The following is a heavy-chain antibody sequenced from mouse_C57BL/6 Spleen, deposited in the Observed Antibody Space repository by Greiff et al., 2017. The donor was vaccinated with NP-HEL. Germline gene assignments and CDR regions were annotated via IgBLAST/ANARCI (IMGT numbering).Heavy chain of an antibody. V-gene: IGHV1-50*01. CDR1: GYTFTSYW. Sequence: QVQLQQPGAELVKPGASVKLSCKASGYTFTSYWMQWVKQRPGQGLEWIGEIDPSDSYTNYNQKFKGKATLTVDTSSSTAYMQLSSLTSEDSAVYYCASGAAQALYAMDYWGQGTSVTVSS. D-gene: IGHD3-2*02. CDR2: IDPSDSYT. CDR3: ASGAAQALYAMDY. J-gene: IGHJ4*01.